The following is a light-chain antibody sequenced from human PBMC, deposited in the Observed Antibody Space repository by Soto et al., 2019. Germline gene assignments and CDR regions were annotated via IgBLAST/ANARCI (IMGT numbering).Light chain of an antibody. CDR1: QSVSSW. CDR3: EQYGNYPWT. CDR2: KAS. Sequence: IQMTQSPSTLSASGGDRVTITCRASQSVSSWLAWYQQKPGKAPKLQIYKASRLESGVPSRFSRSGAGTEFTLTISCLQPDDFATYYCEQYGNYPWTFGQGTKVEIK. J-gene: IGKJ1*01. V-gene: IGKV1-5*03.